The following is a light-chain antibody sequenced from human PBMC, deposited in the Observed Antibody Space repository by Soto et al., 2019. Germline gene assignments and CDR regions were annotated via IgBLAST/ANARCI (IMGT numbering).Light chain of an antibody. CDR1: SSDVGAYNF. V-gene: IGLV2-14*01. CDR3: ASYTSSNTLDVI. CDR2: DVS. J-gene: IGLJ2*01. Sequence: QSALTQPASVSGSPGQSITISCSGTSSDVGAYNFVSWYQQHPGKAPKVMIYDVSNRPSGVSYRFSDSKSGNTASLTISGLQAEDEADYYCASYTSSNTLDVIFGGGTQLTVL.